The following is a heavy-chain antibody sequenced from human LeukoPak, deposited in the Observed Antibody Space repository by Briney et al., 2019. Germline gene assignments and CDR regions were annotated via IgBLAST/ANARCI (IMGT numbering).Heavy chain of an antibody. J-gene: IGHJ4*02. CDR3: AGTIRGVIKRFDY. CDR1: GFTASSNY. D-gene: IGHD3-10*01. CDR2: IYSGGYT. V-gene: IGHV3-53*01. Sequence: PGGSLRLSCAASGFTASSNYMRWGRQAPGKGLEWVSVIYSGGYTDYADSVRGRFTISRDSSKNTLFLQMNSLRAEDTAVYYCAGTIRGVIKRFDYWGQGTLVTVSS.